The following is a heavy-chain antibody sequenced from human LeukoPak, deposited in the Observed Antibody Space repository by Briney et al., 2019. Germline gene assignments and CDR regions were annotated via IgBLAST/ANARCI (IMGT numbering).Heavy chain of an antibody. Sequence: GGSLRLSCAAPGFTVSSNYMGWVRQAPGKGLEWVSVIYSGGSTYYAESVKGRFAISRDNSKNTLYLQMNSLRAEDTAVYYCAKGSLVTRGYFDYWGQGTLVTVSS. CDR2: IYSGGST. J-gene: IGHJ4*02. V-gene: IGHV3-53*01. CDR3: AKGSLVTRGYFDY. D-gene: IGHD5-18*01. CDR1: GFTVSSNY.